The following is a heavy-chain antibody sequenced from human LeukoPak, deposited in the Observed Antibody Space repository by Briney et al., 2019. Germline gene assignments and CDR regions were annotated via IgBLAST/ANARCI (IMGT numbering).Heavy chain of an antibody. CDR2: IYSGGST. Sequence: TSETLSLTCTVSGGSISTYYWSWIRQPAGKGLEWIGRIYSGGSTNYNPSLKSRVTMSVDTSKNQFSLKLSSVTAADTAVYYCAKSNGYGLVDIWGQGTMVTVSS. CDR3: AKSNGYGLVDI. J-gene: IGHJ3*02. D-gene: IGHD3-10*01. V-gene: IGHV4-4*07. CDR1: GGSISTYY.